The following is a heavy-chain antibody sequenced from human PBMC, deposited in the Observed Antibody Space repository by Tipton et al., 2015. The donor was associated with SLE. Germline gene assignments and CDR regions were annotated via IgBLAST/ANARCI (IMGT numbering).Heavy chain of an antibody. CDR3: ARQWSGAFDI. V-gene: IGHV4-34*01. CDR2: INHGGGT. D-gene: IGHD2-15*01. Sequence: TLSLTCAVYGGSFSGYYWSWIRQPPGKGLEWIGEINHGGGTHYNPSLKSRVSISIDTSENHFSLKLSSVTAADTAVYYCARQWSGAFDIWGQGTMVTVSS. J-gene: IGHJ3*02. CDR1: GGSFSGYY.